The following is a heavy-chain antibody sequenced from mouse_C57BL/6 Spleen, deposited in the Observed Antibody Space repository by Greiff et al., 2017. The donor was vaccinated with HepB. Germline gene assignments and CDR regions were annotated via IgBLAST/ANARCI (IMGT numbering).Heavy chain of an antibody. CDR3: ARMRYGNQAWFAY. V-gene: IGHV2-2*01. CDR2: IWSGGST. Sequence: QVQLKESGPGLVQPSQSLSITCTVSGFSLTSYGVHWVRQSPGKGLEWLGVIWSGGSTDYNAAFISRLSISKDNSKSQVFFKMNSLQADDTAIYYCARMRYGNQAWFAYWGQGTLVTVSA. CDR1: GFSLTSYG. J-gene: IGHJ3*01. D-gene: IGHD1-2*01.